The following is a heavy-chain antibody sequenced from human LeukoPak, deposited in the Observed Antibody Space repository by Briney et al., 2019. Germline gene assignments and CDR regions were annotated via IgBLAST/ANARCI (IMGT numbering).Heavy chain of an antibody. D-gene: IGHD6-13*01. Sequence: SETLSLTCTVSGGSISSYYWSWIRQPPGKGLEWIGYIYYSGSTNYNPSLKSRVTISVDTSKNQFSLKLSSVTAADTAVYYCARARYSSSWACDYWGQGALVTVSS. V-gene: IGHV4-59*01. CDR2: IYYSGST. CDR1: GGSISSYY. CDR3: ARARYSSSWACDY. J-gene: IGHJ4*02.